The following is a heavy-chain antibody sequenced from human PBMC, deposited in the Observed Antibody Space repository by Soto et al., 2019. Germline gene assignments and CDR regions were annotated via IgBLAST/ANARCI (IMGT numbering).Heavy chain of an antibody. V-gene: IGHV1-46*01. Sequence: ASVKVSCKASGYTVTSYYMHWLRQAPGQGLEWVGFNPASTGATHAQKFQGRVTMTKDTSASTAYLELSGLSSEDTAIYYSGSTYYNPSLKSRVTISVDTSKNQFSLKLSSVTAAGTAVYYCARVFVGGASGALADRPNYYYYYMDVWGKGTTVTVSS. CDR2: NPASTGA. J-gene: IGHJ6*03. D-gene: IGHD2-21*02. CDR3: GSTYYNPSLKSRVTISVDTSKNQFSLKLSSVTAAGTAVYYCARVFVGGASGALADRPNYYYYYMDV. CDR1: GYTVTSYY.